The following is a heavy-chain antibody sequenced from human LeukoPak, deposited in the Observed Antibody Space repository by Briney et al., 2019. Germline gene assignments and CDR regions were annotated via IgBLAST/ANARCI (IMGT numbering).Heavy chain of an antibody. J-gene: IGHJ4*02. D-gene: IGHD3-16*02. CDR2: IYYRGNP. Sequence: NPSDTLSLPCTVSGGSISSSGYYWGWIRQPPGKGLEWIGSIYYRGNPYYNPYLKSRVTIYVDTSTNRFSLNLRSVTDADMALYACASHSTQRGMVGGIGEFDCWGQGTPVTVSS. CDR3: ASHSTQRGMVGGIGEFDC. CDR1: GGSISSSGYY. V-gene: IGHV4-39*01.